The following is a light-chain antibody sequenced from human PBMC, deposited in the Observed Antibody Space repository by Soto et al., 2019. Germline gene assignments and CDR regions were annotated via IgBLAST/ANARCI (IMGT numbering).Light chain of an antibody. CDR1: QSISGS. J-gene: IGKJ1*01. CDR3: QQYNGYWT. Sequence: GDRVTITCRASQSISGSLAWYQQKPGKAPKLLIYEASNLKSGVPSRFSGSGSGTEYTLTISSLQPEDSASYYCQQYNGYWTFGQGTRVEIK. CDR2: EAS. V-gene: IGKV1-5*03.